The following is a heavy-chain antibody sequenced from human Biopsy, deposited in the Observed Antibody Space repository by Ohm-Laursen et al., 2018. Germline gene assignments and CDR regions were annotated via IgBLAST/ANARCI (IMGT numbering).Heavy chain of an antibody. CDR3: ARLYRLDDYWNDDPPDAFDV. V-gene: IGHV4-59*01. CDR2: ISNRGST. Sequence: VTLSLICTVSGGSISSDYWSWIRQSPGKGLEWIGYISNRGSTNYNPSLRGRVTISVDTSKNQFSLKLSSLTAADTAVFFCARLYRLDDYWNDDPPDAFDVWGQGTVVTVSS. CDR1: GGSISSDY. D-gene: IGHD3-3*01. J-gene: IGHJ3*01.